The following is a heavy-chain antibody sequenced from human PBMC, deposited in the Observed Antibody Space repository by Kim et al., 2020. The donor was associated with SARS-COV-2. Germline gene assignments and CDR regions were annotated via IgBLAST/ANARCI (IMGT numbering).Heavy chain of an antibody. Sequence: SVKGRFTISRDNSKNTLYLQMNSLRAEDTAIYYCAKDVTTLDFYYYGMDVWGQGTTVTVSS. CDR3: AKDVTTLDFYYYGMDV. D-gene: IGHD4-17*01. J-gene: IGHJ6*02. V-gene: IGHV3-23*01.